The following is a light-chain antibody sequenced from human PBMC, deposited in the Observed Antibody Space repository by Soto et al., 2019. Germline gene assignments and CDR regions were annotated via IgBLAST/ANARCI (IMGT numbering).Light chain of an antibody. Sequence: IRMTQSPSSFSASTGYRVTINCGESQGIISYLAWYQQKPGKAPKLLIYAASTLQSGVPSRFSGSGSGTDFTLTISCLQSEDFATYSCKQYYSYPWTFGKGTKVDIK. J-gene: IGKJ1*01. CDR3: KQYYSYPWT. V-gene: IGKV1-8*01. CDR2: AAS. CDR1: QGIISY.